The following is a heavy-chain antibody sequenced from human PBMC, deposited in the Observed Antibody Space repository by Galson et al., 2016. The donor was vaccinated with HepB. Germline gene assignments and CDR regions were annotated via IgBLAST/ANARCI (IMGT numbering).Heavy chain of an antibody. V-gene: IGHV3-7*03. D-gene: IGHD5/OR15-5a*01. CDR1: GFTFSDYW. CDR2: INQDGTAE. Sequence: PLRLSCAASGFTFSDYWMSWLRQAPGKGLEWVANINQDGTAEYYLDSVKGRFTIARDNAKDSLYLQMNSLRAEDTAVYYCAEDRVYAAVNWFDPWGQGTLVTVSS. CDR3: AEDRVYAAVNWFDP. J-gene: IGHJ5*02.